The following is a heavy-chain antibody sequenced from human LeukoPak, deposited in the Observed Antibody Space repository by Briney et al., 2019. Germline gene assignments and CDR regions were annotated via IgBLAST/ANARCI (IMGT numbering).Heavy chain of an antibody. CDR1: GGSISSGGYY. Sequence: SQTLSLTYTVSGGSISSGGYYWSWIRQHPGKGLEWIGYIYYSGSTYYNPSLKSRVTISVDTSKNQFSLKLSSVTAADTAVYYCARVPDGYNLYFDYWGQGTLVTVSS. D-gene: IGHD5-24*01. J-gene: IGHJ4*02. V-gene: IGHV4-31*03. CDR3: ARVPDGYNLYFDY. CDR2: IYYSGST.